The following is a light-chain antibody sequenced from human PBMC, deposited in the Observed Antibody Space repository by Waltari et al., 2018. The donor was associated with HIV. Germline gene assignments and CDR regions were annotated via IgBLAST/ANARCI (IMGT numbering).Light chain of an antibody. CDR1: RSVLFSSNNKNY. CDR3: QQYYSSPLT. J-gene: IGKJ4*01. V-gene: IGKV4-1*01. CDR2: WAS. Sequence: LLPHSPDSLPVSLGGGAPITSKSGRSVLFSSNNKNYLAWYQQKPGQPPKLLFYWASTRESGVPDRFSGSGSGTDFTLTISSLQAEDVAVYYCQQYYSSPLTFGGGTKVEIK.